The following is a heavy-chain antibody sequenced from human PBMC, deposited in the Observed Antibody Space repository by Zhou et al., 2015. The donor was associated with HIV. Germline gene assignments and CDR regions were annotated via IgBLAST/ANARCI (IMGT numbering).Heavy chain of an antibody. Sequence: QVLLVQSGAEVKKPGASVKVSCKASGGTFSSYAISWVRQAPGQGLEWMGGIIPIFGTANYAQKFQGRVTITADESTSTAYMELSSLRSEDTAVYYCARDPKTGDSSGYYYDYWGQGTLVTVSS. CDR1: GGTFSSYA. J-gene: IGHJ4*02. CDR2: IIPIFGTA. D-gene: IGHD3-22*01. CDR3: ARDPKTGDSSGYYYDY. V-gene: IGHV1-69*13.